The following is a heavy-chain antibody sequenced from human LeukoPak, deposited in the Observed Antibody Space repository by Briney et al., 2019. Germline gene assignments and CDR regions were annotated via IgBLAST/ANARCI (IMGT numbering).Heavy chain of an antibody. J-gene: IGHJ5*02. CDR1: GYTFTSYG. Sequence: ASVKVSCKASGYTFTSYGISWVRQAPGQGLEWMGWISAYNGNTNYAQKLQGRVTITTDTSTSTAYMELRSLRSDDTAVYYCARLAYYYDSSGYINWFDPWGQGTLVTVS. V-gene: IGHV1-18*01. D-gene: IGHD3-22*01. CDR3: ARLAYYYDSSGYINWFDP. CDR2: ISAYNGNT.